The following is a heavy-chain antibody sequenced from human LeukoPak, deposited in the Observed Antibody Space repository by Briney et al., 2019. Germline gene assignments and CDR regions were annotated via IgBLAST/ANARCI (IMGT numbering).Heavy chain of an antibody. CDR2: IYYSGST. D-gene: IGHD3-3*01. CDR3: ARHGYDFWSGYYTGGDNPLTLDY. J-gene: IGHJ4*02. CDR1: GGSLSSYY. V-gene: IGHV4-59*08. Sequence: SETLSLTCTVSGGSLSSYYWSWIRQPPGKGLEWIGYIYYSGSTNYNPSLKSRVTISVDTSTNQFSLKLSSVTAADTAVYYCARHGYDFWSGYYTGGDNPLTLDYWGQGTLVTVSS.